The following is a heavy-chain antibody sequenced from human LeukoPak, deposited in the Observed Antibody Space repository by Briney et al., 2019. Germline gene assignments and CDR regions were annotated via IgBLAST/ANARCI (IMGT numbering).Heavy chain of an antibody. Sequence: EGSLRLSCSASGFTFSSYAMHWVRQAPGKGLEYVSAISSNGGSTYYADSVKGRFTISRDNSKNTLYLQMSSLRAEDTAVYYCVKSSHYYDSSGYLGGPPDYWGQGTLVTVSS. V-gene: IGHV3-64D*06. D-gene: IGHD3-22*01. CDR3: VKSSHYYDSSGYLGGPPDY. CDR1: GFTFSSYA. J-gene: IGHJ4*02. CDR2: ISSNGGST.